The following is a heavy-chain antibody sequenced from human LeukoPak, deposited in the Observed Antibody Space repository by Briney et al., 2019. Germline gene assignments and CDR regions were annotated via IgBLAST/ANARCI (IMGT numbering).Heavy chain of an antibody. CDR3: ARDPSHSMAVAGYRRPDAFDI. CDR1: GGTFSSYA. CDR2: IIPIFGTA. D-gene: IGHD6-19*01. Sequence: SVKVSRKASGGTFSSYAISWVRQAPGQGLEWMGGIIPIFGTANYAQKFQGRVTITADESTSTAYMELSSLRSEDTAVYYCARDPSHSMAVAGYRRPDAFDIWGQGTMVTVSS. V-gene: IGHV1-69*13. J-gene: IGHJ3*02.